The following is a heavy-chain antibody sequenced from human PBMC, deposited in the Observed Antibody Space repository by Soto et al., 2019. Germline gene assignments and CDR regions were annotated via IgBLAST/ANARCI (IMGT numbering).Heavy chain of an antibody. D-gene: IGHD2-15*01. V-gene: IGHV3-48*03. CDR3: ARERATSARRFFDS. Sequence: GGSLRLSCAASGFTFSSYEMNWVRLAPGRGLEWLAHITSSGHVTYYSDSVRGRCKISRDNSLSSLSLQMSSLTAGDTGLYYCARERATSARRFFDSWGQGTLVTVSS. J-gene: IGHJ5*01. CDR1: GFTFSSYE. CDR2: ITSSGHVT.